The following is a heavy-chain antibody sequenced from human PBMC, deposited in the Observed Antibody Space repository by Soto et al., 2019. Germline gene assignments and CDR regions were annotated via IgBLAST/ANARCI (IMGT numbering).Heavy chain of an antibody. Sequence: EVQLVESGGGLIQPGGSLRLSCAVSGFTVSSNYMSWVRQAPGKGLEWVSVIYSGGFTYYADSVKGRFTISRDNSKNTLFLQMNSLSAEDTAVYYCASMGSGGTELDYWGQGTLVTVSS. CDR2: IYSGGFT. J-gene: IGHJ4*02. CDR3: ASMGSGGTELDY. CDR1: GFTVSSNY. D-gene: IGHD3-16*01. V-gene: IGHV3-53*01.